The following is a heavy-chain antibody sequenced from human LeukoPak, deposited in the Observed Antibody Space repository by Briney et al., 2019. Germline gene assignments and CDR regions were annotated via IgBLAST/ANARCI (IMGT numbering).Heavy chain of an antibody. CDR1: GYTFTSYY. V-gene: IGHV1-46*01. CDR3: ARDVAVAGTLDY. J-gene: IGHJ4*02. Sequence: ASVKVSCKTSGYTFTSYYMHWVRQAPGQGLEWMGIINPSGGSTSYAQKFQGRVTMTRDTSTSTVYMELSSLRSEDTAVYYCARDVAVAGTLDYWGQGTLVTVSS. D-gene: IGHD6-19*01. CDR2: INPSGGST.